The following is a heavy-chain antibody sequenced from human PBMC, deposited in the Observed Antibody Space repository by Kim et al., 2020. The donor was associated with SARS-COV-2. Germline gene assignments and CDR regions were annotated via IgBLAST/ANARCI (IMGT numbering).Heavy chain of an antibody. J-gene: IGHJ4*02. V-gene: IGHV3-66*01. D-gene: IGHD4-17*01. CDR3: ARSYGDYYLDY. Sequence: TVYADPVKGRFTISGDNSKKPLYLQMNSRRAEDTAGYYCARSYGDYYLDYWGQGTLVTVSS. CDR2: T.